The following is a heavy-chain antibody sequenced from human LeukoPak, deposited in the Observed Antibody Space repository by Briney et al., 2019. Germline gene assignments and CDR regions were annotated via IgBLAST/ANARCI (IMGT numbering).Heavy chain of an antibody. Sequence: SETLSLTCTVSGGSISSYYWSWIRQPPGKGLEWIGYIYYSGSTNYNPSLKSRVTISVDTSKNQFSLKLSSVAAADTAVYYCARVYGSGSYYNGYYYYYMDVWGKGTTVTISS. CDR3: ARVYGSGSYYNGYYYYYMDV. J-gene: IGHJ6*03. D-gene: IGHD3-10*01. CDR2: IYYSGST. CDR1: GGSISSYY. V-gene: IGHV4-59*08.